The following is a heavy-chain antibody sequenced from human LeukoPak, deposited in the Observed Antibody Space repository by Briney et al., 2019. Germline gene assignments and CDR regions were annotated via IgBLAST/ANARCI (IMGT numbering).Heavy chain of an antibody. Sequence: GGSLRLSCAASGLTFSSYDMHWVRQATGKGLEWVSAIGTAGDTYYPGSVKGRFTISRENAKNSLYLQMNSLRAGDTAVYYCARGPLSYDSSGYYFDYWGQGTLVTVSS. CDR3: ARGPLSYDSSGYYFDY. V-gene: IGHV3-13*01. CDR1: GLTFSSYD. D-gene: IGHD3-22*01. CDR2: IGTAGDT. J-gene: IGHJ4*02.